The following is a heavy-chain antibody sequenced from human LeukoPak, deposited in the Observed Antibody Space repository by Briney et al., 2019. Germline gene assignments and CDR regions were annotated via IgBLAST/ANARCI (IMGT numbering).Heavy chain of an antibody. CDR2: IKQDGSEI. V-gene: IGHV3-7*04. CDR3: ARLLGMVTTYDI. D-gene: IGHD5-24*01. Sequence: PGGSLRLSCAASGFTFSSHWMSWVRQAPGKGLQWVASIKQDGSEIHYVDSVRGRFTISRDNAENSLYLQMNSLRAEDTAVYYCARLLGMVTTYDIWGQGTMVTVSS. J-gene: IGHJ3*02. CDR1: GFTFSSHW.